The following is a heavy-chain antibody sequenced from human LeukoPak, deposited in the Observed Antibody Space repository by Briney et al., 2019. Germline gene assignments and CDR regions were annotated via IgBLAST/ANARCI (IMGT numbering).Heavy chain of an antibody. D-gene: IGHD6-19*01. CDR1: GFTVSNNY. CDR3: ARRAGGWPLRPVDY. J-gene: IGHJ4*02. V-gene: IGHV3-66*04. Sequence: GGSLRLSCAASGFTVSNNYMSWVRQAPGKGLEWVSVIYSGGSTYYADSVKGRFTISRDNSKNTLYLQMNSLRAEDTAVYYCARRAGGWPLRPVDYWGQGTLVTVSS. CDR2: IYSGGST.